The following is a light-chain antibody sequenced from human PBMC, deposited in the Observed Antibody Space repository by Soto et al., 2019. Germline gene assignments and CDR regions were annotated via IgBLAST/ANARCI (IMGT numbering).Light chain of an antibody. CDR3: QQYDSHPRT. V-gene: IGKV1-5*03. J-gene: IGKJ4*01. CDR2: KTS. CDR1: QSISSW. Sequence: DIQMTQSPSTLSASVGDRVTITCRASQSISSWLAWYQQKPGKAPNLLIYKTSSLESGVPSRFSGSGSGTEFTLTVNSLQPRDFATYYCQQYDSHPRTFGGGTKVEIK.